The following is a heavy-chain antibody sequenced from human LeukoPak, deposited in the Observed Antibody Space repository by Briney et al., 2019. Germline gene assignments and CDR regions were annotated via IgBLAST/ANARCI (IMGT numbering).Heavy chain of an antibody. CDR1: GFSFSTQE. V-gene: IGHV3-48*03. CDR2: ISKDGRTI. Sequence: GGSLRLSCAASGFSFSTQEMAWVRQAPGKGLEWVSYISKDGRTIYYADSVKGRFTISRDNTRNSLFPQLSSLSADDTAFYYCARGSYTGFDLYFDSWGQGTLVTISS. CDR3: ARGSYTGFDLYFDS. D-gene: IGHD5-12*01. J-gene: IGHJ4*02.